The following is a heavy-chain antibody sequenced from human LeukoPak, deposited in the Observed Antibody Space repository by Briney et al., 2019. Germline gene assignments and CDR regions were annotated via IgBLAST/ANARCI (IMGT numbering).Heavy chain of an antibody. J-gene: IGHJ4*02. CDR2: ISANSGNT. CDR3: ARDVNYAFDY. Sequence: ASVKVSCKPSGYSFTRNGISWVRQAPGQGLEWMAWISANSGNTNYAQNFQDRVTLTTDTSTSTAYMELRSLRSDDTAVYYYARDVNYAFDYWGQGTLVTVSS. CDR1: GYSFTRNG. D-gene: IGHD3-16*01. V-gene: IGHV1-18*01.